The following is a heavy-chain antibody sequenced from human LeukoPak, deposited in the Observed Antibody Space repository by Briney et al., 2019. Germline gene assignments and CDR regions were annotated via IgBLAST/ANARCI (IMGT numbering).Heavy chain of an antibody. CDR1: GFTFSSYN. V-gene: IGHV3-30*03. CDR3: VRGGRRTLVVVATKGGVDY. J-gene: IGHJ4*02. CDR2: ISYDGSNK. D-gene: IGHD2-15*01. Sequence: GGSLRLSCAASGFTFSSYNMNWVRQAPGKGLEWVAVISYDGSNKYYADSVKGRFTISRDNSKNTLYLQMNSLRAEDTAVYYCVRGGRRTLVVVATKGGVDYWGQGTLVTVSS.